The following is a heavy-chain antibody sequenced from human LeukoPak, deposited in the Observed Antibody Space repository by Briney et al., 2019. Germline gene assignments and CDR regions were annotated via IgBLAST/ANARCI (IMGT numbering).Heavy chain of an antibody. Sequence: GSSVKVSCKASGGTFSSYAINWVRQAPGQGLEWMGGIIPIFGTANYAQKFQGRVTITADESTSTAYMELSSLRSEDTAVYYCARGYVHYYDSSGYYYYFDYWGQGTLVTVSS. J-gene: IGHJ4*02. D-gene: IGHD3-22*01. CDR1: GGTFSSYA. CDR2: IIPIFGTA. CDR3: ARGYVHYYDSSGYYYYFDY. V-gene: IGHV1-69*01.